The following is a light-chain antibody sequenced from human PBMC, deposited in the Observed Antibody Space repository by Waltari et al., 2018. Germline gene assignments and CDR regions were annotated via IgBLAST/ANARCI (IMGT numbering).Light chain of an antibody. J-gene: IGKJ2*01. CDR3: MQALQTPYT. V-gene: IGKV2-28*01. CDR1: QSLLHSNGYNY. Sequence: DIVMTQSPLSLPVTPGETASISCRSSQSLLHSNGYNYWDWYLQKPGQSPQLLIYLGSNRASGVPDRFSGSGSGTDFTLKISRVEAEDVGVYYCMQALQTPYTFGQGTKLEIK. CDR2: LGS.